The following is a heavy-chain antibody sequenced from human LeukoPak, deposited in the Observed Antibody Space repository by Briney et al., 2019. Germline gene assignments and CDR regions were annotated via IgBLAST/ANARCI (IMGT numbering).Heavy chain of an antibody. CDR1: GGSFSGYY. Sequence: PSETLSLTCAVYGGSFSGYYWSWIRQPPGKGLEWIGEINHSGSTNYNPSLKSRVTISVDTSKNQSSLKLSSVTAADTAVYYCASMALAGQGYFDYWGQGTLVTVSS. J-gene: IGHJ4*02. CDR3: ASMALAGQGYFDY. CDR2: INHSGST. D-gene: IGHD2-15*01. V-gene: IGHV4-34*01.